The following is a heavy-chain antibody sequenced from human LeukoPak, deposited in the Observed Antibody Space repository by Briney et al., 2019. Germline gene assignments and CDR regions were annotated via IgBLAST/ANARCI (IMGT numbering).Heavy chain of an antibody. CDR1: GFTFSSYA. V-gene: IGHV3-23*01. D-gene: IGHD2-15*01. CDR2: ISGSGGST. Sequence: PGGSLRLSCAASGFTFSSYAMSWVRQAPGEGLEWVSAISGSGGSTYYADSVKGRFTISRDNSKNTLYLQMNSPRAEDTAVYYCAKTIGYCSGGSCYSEDYFDYWGQGTLVTVSS. J-gene: IGHJ4*02. CDR3: AKTIGYCSGGSCYSEDYFDY.